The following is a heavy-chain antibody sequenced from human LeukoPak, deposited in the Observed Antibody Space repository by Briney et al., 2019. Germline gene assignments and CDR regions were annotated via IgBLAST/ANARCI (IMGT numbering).Heavy chain of an antibody. CDR1: GFTFSSYW. D-gene: IGHD1-26*01. CDR3: ARGPSRSGTYGLLDY. J-gene: IGHJ4*02. CDR2: IKQDGSEK. Sequence: PGGSLRLSCAASGFTFSSYWMSWVRQAPGKGLEWVANIKQDGSEKYYVDSVKGRFTISRDNAKNTLYLEMNSLRAEDTAVYYCARGPSRSGTYGLLDYWGRGTLVTVSS. V-gene: IGHV3-7*04.